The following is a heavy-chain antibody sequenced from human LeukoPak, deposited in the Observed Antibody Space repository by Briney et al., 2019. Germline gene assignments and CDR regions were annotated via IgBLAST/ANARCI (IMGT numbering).Heavy chain of an antibody. Sequence: SETLSLTCTVSGGSISSYYWSWIRQPPGKGLEWIGYIYYSGSTNYNPSLKSRVTISLDTSTNQFSLKLNSVTAADTAVYYCARDRALGSGKYYFDYWGQGTPVTVSS. J-gene: IGHJ4*02. D-gene: IGHD3-16*01. CDR3: ARDRALGSGKYYFDY. CDR2: IYYSGST. V-gene: IGHV4-59*01. CDR1: GGSISSYY.